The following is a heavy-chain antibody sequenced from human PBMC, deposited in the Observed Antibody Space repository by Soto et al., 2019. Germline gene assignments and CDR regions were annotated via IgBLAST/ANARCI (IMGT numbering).Heavy chain of an antibody. V-gene: IGHV1-24*01. J-gene: IGHJ3*02. Sequence: ASVKVSCKVSGYTLTELSMHWVRHAPGKGLEWMGGFDPEDGETIYAQKFQGRVTMTEATSTDTAYMELSSLRSEDTAVYYCATDRGGRYCSSTSCQQTNAFDIWGQGTMVTVSS. CDR3: ATDRGGRYCSSTSCQQTNAFDI. CDR2: FDPEDGET. CDR1: GYTLTELS. D-gene: IGHD2-2*01.